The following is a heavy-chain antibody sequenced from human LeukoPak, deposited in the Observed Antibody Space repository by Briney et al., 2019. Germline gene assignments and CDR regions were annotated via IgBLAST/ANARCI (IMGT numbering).Heavy chain of an antibody. Sequence: PGGSLRLSCAASGFIFSSYSMQWIRQAPGKGLEWVSSISSSSSHKFYADSVKGRFTISRDNAKNSLYLQMNSLRAEDTAVYYCARGSYGYYAFDIWGQGTMVTVSS. J-gene: IGHJ3*02. D-gene: IGHD5-18*01. V-gene: IGHV3-21*01. CDR2: ISSSSSHK. CDR3: ARGSYGYYAFDI. CDR1: GFIFSSYS.